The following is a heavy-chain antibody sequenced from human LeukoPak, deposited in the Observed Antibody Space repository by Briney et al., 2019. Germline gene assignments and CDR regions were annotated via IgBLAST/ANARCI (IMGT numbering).Heavy chain of an antibody. Sequence: GGSLRLSCATSGFTFSSYGMNWVRQAPGKGLEWVSFISSSGTTIYADSVRGRFTISRDNAKNSLYLQMNSLRAEDTAVYYCASRIVGANTFTPLDTWGQGTLVTVSS. D-gene: IGHD1-26*01. CDR3: ASRIVGANTFTPLDT. V-gene: IGHV3-48*03. CDR1: GFTFSSYG. J-gene: IGHJ5*02. CDR2: ISSSGTTI.